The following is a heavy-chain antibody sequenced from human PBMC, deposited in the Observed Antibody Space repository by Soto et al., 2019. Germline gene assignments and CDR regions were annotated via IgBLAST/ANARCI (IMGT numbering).Heavy chain of an antibody. CDR2: SYYSGNT. CDR3: ARQAYCGGDCDAAWF. Sequence: QLQLQESGPGLVKPSETLSLTCTVSGGSISSSSYYWGWIRQPPGTGLEWIGSSYYSGNTYYNPSLKIRVPVSVDTSKNQFSLKLSSVTAADTAVYYCARQAYCGGDCDAAWFWGQGTLVTVSS. J-gene: IGHJ4*02. D-gene: IGHD2-21*02. V-gene: IGHV4-39*01. CDR1: GGSISSSSYY.